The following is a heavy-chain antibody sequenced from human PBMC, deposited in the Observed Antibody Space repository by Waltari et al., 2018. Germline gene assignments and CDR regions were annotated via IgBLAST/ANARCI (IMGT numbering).Heavy chain of an antibody. Sequence: QVPLVQSGPEVKKPGASVRVSFKSSGYTFTSYYLHWVRQAPGQGLEWMGIINPSGGSTSYAQKFQGRVTMTRDTSTSTVYMELSSLRSEDTAVYYCARGEGGGWYDYWGQGTLVTVSS. V-gene: IGHV1-46*01. CDR1: GYTFTSYY. D-gene: IGHD6-19*01. CDR3: ARGEGGGWYDY. J-gene: IGHJ4*02. CDR2: INPSGGST.